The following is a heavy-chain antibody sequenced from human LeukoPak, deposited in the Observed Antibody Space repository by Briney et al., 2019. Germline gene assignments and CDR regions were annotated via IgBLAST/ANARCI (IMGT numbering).Heavy chain of an antibody. V-gene: IGHV1-8*01. CDR1: GYTFTSYD. J-gene: IGHJ6*02. Sequence: ASVKVSCKASGYTFTSYDINWVRQATGQGLEWMGWMNPNSGNTGYAQKFQGRVTMTRNTSISTAYMELSSLRSEDTAVYYCARAPWSSDGSGSYLYYDYGMDVWGQGTTVTVSS. D-gene: IGHD3-10*01. CDR3: ARAPWSSDGSGSYLYYDYGMDV. CDR2: MNPNSGNT.